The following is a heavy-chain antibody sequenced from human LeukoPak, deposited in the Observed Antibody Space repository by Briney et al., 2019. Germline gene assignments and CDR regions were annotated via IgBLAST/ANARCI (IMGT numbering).Heavy chain of an antibody. D-gene: IGHD2-21*01. V-gene: IGHV3-23*01. CDR3: AKGLGGATRAMDV. J-gene: IGHJ6*02. CDR1: GFTFSTYA. CDR2: ISGSGRNT. Sequence: GGSLRLSCETSGFTFSTYAMTWVRQAPGKGPEWISTISGSGRNTYYADSVKGRFTISRDNFRNALYFQMNSLTAEDTALYYCAKGLGGATRAMDVWGQGTTVTVSS.